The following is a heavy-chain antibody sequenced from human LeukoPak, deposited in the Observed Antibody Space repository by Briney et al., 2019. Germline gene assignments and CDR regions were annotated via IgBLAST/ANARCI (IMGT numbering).Heavy chain of an antibody. Sequence: SETLSLTCADHGGSFSGYNWSSISQPPGKGLEWIGEINHSGSTNYNPSLKSRVTISVDTSKNQFSLRLYSVTVADTAVHYCARNVAYRSSSRFDYWGQGSLVTVSS. J-gene: IGHJ4*02. CDR1: GGSFSGYN. V-gene: IGHV4-34*01. D-gene: IGHD6-6*01. CDR3: ARNVAYRSSSRFDY. CDR2: INHSGST.